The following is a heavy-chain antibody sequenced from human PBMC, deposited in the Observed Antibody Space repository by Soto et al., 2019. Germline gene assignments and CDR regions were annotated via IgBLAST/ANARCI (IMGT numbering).Heavy chain of an antibody. J-gene: IGHJ4*02. V-gene: IGHV1-46*01. CDR2: INPSGGST. Sequence: ASVKVSCKASGYTFTSYYMHWVRQAPGQVLEWMGIINPSGGSTSYAQKFQGRVTMTRDTSTSTVYMELSSLRSEDTAVYYCAREAEIVGVTGELGYGGQGTLVTVSS. CDR3: AREAEIVGVTGELGY. D-gene: IGHD1-26*01. CDR1: GYTFTSYY.